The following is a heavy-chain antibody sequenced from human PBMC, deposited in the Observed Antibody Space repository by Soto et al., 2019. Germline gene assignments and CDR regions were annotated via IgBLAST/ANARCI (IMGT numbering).Heavy chain of an antibody. Sequence: ASVKVSCKAFGYTLTGYYMHWVRQAPGQGLEWMGWINPNSGGTNYAQKSQGWVTMTRDTSISTAYMELSRLRSDDTAVYYCPTALWFGELLPAFDILGQGTMVTGSS. CDR2: INPNSGGT. V-gene: IGHV1-2*04. CDR3: PTALWFGELLPAFDI. CDR1: GYTLTGYY. D-gene: IGHD3-10*01. J-gene: IGHJ3*02.